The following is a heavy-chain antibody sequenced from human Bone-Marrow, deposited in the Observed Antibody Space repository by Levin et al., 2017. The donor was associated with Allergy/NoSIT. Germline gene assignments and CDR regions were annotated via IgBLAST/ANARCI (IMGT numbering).Heavy chain of an antibody. V-gene: IGHV3-48*01. CDR1: GFSFSNFN. CDR2: ISSSDNSR. CDR3: ASRVTISGVGYYFNY. Sequence: GGSLRLSCAASGFSFSNFNMNWVRQAPGKGLEWISAISSSDNSRYYADSVKGRFTVSRDNVWNSLSLQMNSLRAEDTALYYCASRVTISGVGYYFNYWGQGVPVTVSS. D-gene: IGHD3-3*02. J-gene: IGHJ4*02.